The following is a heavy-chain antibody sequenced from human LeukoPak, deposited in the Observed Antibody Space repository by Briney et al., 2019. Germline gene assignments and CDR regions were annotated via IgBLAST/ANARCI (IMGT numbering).Heavy chain of an antibody. D-gene: IGHD2-2*01. CDR3: ARHVVVPAATDAFDI. Sequence: SETLSLTCTVSGGSISSSSYYWGWIRQPPGKGLEWIGSIYYSGSTYYNPSLKSRVTISVDTSKNQFSLKLSSVTAADTAAYYCARHVVVPAATDAFDIWGQGTMVTVSS. CDR2: IYYSGST. J-gene: IGHJ3*02. CDR1: GGSISSSSYY. V-gene: IGHV4-39*01.